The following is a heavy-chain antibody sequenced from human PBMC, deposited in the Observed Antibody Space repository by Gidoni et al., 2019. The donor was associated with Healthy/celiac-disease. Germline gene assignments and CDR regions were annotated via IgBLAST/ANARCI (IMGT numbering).Heavy chain of an antibody. D-gene: IGHD6-13*01. CDR2: INYSGIT. V-gene: IGHV4-34*01. CDR1: GGSFSGSY. J-gene: IGHJ5*02. Sequence: QVQLQQWGAGLLKPSETLSLTCAVYGGSFSGSYGSWIRQPPGKGLEWIGEINYSGITNYNPSLKSRVIISVDTSKNPFSLKLSSVTAADTAVYYCARGGLRAAAGNCFDPWGQGTLVTVSS. CDR3: ARGGLRAAAGNCFDP.